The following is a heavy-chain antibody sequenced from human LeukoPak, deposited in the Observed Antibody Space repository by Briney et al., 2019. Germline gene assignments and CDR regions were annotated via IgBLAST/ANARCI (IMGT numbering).Heavy chain of an antibody. D-gene: IGHD1-1*01. Sequence: SGTLSLTCAVYGGTFRSYFWTWIRQPPGKGLEWIGEINHYGNINYNPSLMSRLTISEDTSKNQFSLRLTSVTAADTAVYYCATRSQQLVLSWGQGTLVTVSS. CDR1: GGTFRSYF. CDR2: INHYGNI. J-gene: IGHJ4*02. CDR3: ATRSQQLVLS. V-gene: IGHV4-34*08.